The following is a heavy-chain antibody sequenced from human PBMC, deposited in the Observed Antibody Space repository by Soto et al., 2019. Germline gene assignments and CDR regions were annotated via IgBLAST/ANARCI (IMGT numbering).Heavy chain of an antibody. D-gene: IGHD3-10*01. J-gene: IGHJ5*02. V-gene: IGHV4-61*01. CDR1: GDSVSSGSYY. Sequence: QVQLQESGPGLVKPSETLSLTCSVSGDSVSSGSYYWNWIRQPPGKGLEWIGYIYYTGATRYNPSLKGRVRISVDTSKNQFSLKMSSVTAADMGTYYCAREDYGSGSDPDLWGQGILVTVSS. CDR2: IYYTGAT. CDR3: AREDYGSGSDPDL.